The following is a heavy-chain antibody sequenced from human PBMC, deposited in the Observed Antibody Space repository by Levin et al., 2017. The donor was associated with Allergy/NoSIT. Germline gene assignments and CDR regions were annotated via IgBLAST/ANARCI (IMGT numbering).Heavy chain of an antibody. J-gene: IGHJ3*02. CDR1: GWTLSSYA. Sequence: SCVASGWTLSSYAMSWVRQAPGKGGEGVAVISNSGGTTYYADSVEGRFTISRDNSKNTLYLQMNSLKAEDTAVYYCAKDSRWLLIGGALDIGGQGTMVT. CDR3: AKDSRWLLIGGALDI. D-gene: IGHD3-22*01. V-gene: IGHV3-23*01. CDR2: ISNSGGTT.